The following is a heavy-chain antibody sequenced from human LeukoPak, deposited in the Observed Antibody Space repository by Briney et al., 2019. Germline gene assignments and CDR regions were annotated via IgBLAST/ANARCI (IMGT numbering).Heavy chain of an antibody. Sequence: GGSLRLSCAASGITVSSKYMSWVRQAPGRGLEWVSVMQSGGSTYYADSVKGRFTISRDNSKNTLYLQMNSLRVEDTAVYYCARDGGAGWYFDLWGRGTLVTVSS. V-gene: IGHV3-53*01. CDR1: GITVSSKY. CDR3: ARDGGAGWYFDL. D-gene: IGHD3-16*01. CDR2: MQSGGST. J-gene: IGHJ2*01.